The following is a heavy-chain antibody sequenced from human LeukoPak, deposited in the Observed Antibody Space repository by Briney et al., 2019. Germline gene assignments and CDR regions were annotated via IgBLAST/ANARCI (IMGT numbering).Heavy chain of an antibody. V-gene: IGHV3-48*04. CDR2: IDTSSTTM. CDR1: GLTFSKYS. Sequence: GGSLRLSCAASGLTFSKYSMTWVRQAPGKGLEWVSFIDTSSTTMYYTDSVKGRFTISRDNAKNSLYLQMNSLKVEDTAMYYCAKGYRNYYFDYWGQGTLVTVSS. CDR3: AKGYRNYYFDY. J-gene: IGHJ4*02. D-gene: IGHD1-26*01.